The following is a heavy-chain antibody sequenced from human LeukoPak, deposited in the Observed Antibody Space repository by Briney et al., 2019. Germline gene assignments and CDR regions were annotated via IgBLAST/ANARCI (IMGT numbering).Heavy chain of an antibody. J-gene: IGHJ4*02. V-gene: IGHV3-33*01. Sequence: GRSLRLSCAASGFTFSSYGMHWVRQAPGKGLEWVAVIWYDGSNNYYADSVKGRFTISRDNSKNTLYLQMNSLRAEDTAVYYCARDFFTYNWNMGNFDYWGQGTLVTVSS. CDR1: GFTFSSYG. CDR2: IWYDGSNN. CDR3: ARDFFTYNWNMGNFDY. D-gene: IGHD1/OR15-1a*01.